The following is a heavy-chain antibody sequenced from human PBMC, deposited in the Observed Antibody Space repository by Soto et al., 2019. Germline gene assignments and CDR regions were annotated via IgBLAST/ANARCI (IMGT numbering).Heavy chain of an antibody. CDR1: GYCISNGSY. J-gene: IGHJ4*01. D-gene: IGHD6-19*01. CDR3: ARVNVRVGAGSTFDY. V-gene: IGHV4-38-2*02. CDR2: IYHGGTN. Sequence: PSETVSFPCSICGYCISNGSYKTWLRQPPGKGPEWNASIYHGGTNFSNPSLKSRFTISVDSSDNQYSLKRTSMTAACTADYYCARVNVRVGAGSTFDYWGHGTLVTVSS.